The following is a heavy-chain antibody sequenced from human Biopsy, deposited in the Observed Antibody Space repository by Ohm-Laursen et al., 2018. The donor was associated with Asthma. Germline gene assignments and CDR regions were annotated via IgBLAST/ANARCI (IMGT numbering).Heavy chain of an antibody. J-gene: IGHJ5*02. CDR2: IDQSGYT. D-gene: IGHD1-20*01. Sequence: GTLSLTCAVYGGYLTGHYWNWIRQPPGKGLEWIGEIDQSGYTNYNPTLKSRVTISADTSKNQFHLNLSSVTAADTAVYFCARAAITGIRGWFDPWGQGTQVTVSS. V-gene: IGHV4-34*01. CDR1: GGYLTGHY. CDR3: ARAAITGIRGWFDP.